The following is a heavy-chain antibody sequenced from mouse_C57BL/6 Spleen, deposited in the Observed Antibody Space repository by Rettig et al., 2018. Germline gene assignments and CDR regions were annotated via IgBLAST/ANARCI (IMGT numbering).Heavy chain of an antibody. J-gene: IGHJ3*01. V-gene: IGHV14-2*01. Sequence: HWVKQRTEQGLEWIGRIDPEDGETKYAPKFQGKATITADTSSNTAYLQLSSLTSEDTAVYYCALYGNTWFAYWGQGTLVTVSA. D-gene: IGHD2-1*01. CDR3: ALYGNTWFAY. CDR2: IDPEDGET.